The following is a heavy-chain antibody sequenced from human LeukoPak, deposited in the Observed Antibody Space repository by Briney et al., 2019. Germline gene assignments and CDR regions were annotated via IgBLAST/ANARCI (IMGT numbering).Heavy chain of an antibody. D-gene: IGHD1-26*01. CDR1: GYTFTGYY. V-gene: IGHV1-2*02. J-gene: IGHJ4*02. CDR3: ARARSGKWGFDY. CDR2: INPNSGGT. Sequence: ASVKVSCKASGYTFTGYYMHWVRQAPGQGLVWMGWINPNSGGTNYAQKFQGRVTMTRDTSISTAYMELSRLRSDDTAVYYCARARSGKWGFDYWGQGTLVTVSS.